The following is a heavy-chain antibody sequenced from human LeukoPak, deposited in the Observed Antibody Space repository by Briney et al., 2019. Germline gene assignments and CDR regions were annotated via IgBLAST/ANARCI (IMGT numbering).Heavy chain of an antibody. D-gene: IGHD2/OR15-2a*01. Sequence: ASVKVSCEASGYTFTGHYMHWVRQAPGQGLEWMGWINTKSGGTKFAQKFQGRATTTRDTSISTVYMELSRLRSDDTAVYYCARDQRENSGFDPWGQGTLVTVSS. CDR2: INTKSGGT. J-gene: IGHJ5*02. CDR3: ARDQRENSGFDP. CDR1: GYTFTGHY. V-gene: IGHV1-2*02.